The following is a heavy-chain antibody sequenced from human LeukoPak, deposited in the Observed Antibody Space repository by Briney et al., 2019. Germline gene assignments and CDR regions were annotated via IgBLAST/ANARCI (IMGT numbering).Heavy chain of an antibody. CDR3: AKSPSSSGWRNYYYYYMDV. CDR1: GFTFSSYW. J-gene: IGHJ6*03. V-gene: IGHV3-74*01. Sequence: PGGSLRLSCAASGFTFSSYWMHWVRQAPGKGLVWVSRINSDGSSTSYADSVKGRFTISRDSAKNTLYLQMNSLRAEDTAVYYCAKSPSSSGWRNYYYYYMDVWGKGTTVTVSS. D-gene: IGHD6-19*01. CDR2: INSDGSST.